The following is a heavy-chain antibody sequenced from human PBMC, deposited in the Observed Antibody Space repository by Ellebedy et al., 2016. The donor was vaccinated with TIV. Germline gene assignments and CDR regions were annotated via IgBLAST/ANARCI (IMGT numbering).Heavy chain of an antibody. J-gene: IGHJ4*02. CDR1: GFTFSSYA. CDR2: ISGSGGST. V-gene: IGHV3-23*01. CDR3: AKDDEAG. D-gene: IGHD6-19*01. Sequence: GESLKISXAASGFTFSSYAMSWVRQAPGKGLEWVSAISGSGGSTCYADSVKGRFTISRDNSKNTLYLQMNSLRAEDTAVYYCAKDDEAGWGQGTLVTVSS.